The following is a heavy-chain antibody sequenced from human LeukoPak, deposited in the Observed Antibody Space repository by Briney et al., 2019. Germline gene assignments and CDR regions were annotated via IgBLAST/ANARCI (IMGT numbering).Heavy chain of an antibody. CDR1: AGSIATYY. CDR3: ARAQLNLLVDFGMDV. Sequence: PSETLSLTCTVSAGSIATYYWTWIRQPPGKGLEWIGYINYSGSTNYNPSLKSRVTISVDTSKNQFSLKLSSVTAADTAVYYCARAQLNLLVDFGMDVWGQGTTVTVSS. J-gene: IGHJ6*02. CDR2: INYSGST. D-gene: IGHD1-1*01. V-gene: IGHV4-59*01.